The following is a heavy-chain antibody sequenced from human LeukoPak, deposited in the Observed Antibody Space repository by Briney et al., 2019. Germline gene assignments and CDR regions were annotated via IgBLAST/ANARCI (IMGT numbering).Heavy chain of an antibody. CDR1: GFTFSSYW. V-gene: IGHV3-7*01. CDR3: ARDTGSSGWYSSDYYGMDV. J-gene: IGHJ6*02. D-gene: IGHD6-19*01. Sequence: GGSLRLSCAASGFTFSSYWMSWVRQAPGKGLEWVANIKQDGSEKYYVDSVKGRFTISRDNAKNSLYLQMNSLRAEDTAVYYCARDTGSSGWYSSDYYGMDVWGQGTTVTVSS. CDR2: IKQDGSEK.